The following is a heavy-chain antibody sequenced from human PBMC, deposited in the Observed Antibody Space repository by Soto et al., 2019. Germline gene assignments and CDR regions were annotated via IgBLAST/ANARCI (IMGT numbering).Heavy chain of an antibody. J-gene: IGHJ4*02. D-gene: IGHD2-15*01. CDR3: SRDGWQPLILDY. CDR1: GFTFSSYS. CDR2: ISTSSSYI. V-gene: IGHV3-21*01. Sequence: EVQLVESGGGLVKPGGSLRLSCAASGFTFSSYSMNWVRQAPGKGLEWVSSISTSSSYIYYADSVKGRFTISRDNAKNSLYLQMRSLRAEYTAVYYCSRDGWQPLILDYWGQGTLVTVSS.